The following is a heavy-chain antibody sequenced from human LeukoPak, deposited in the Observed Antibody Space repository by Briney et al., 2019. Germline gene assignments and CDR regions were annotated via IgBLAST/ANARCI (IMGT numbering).Heavy chain of an antibody. CDR2: IYYSGST. V-gene: IGHV4-59*12. CDR3: VRDPITMVRGVTRQVDY. J-gene: IGHJ4*02. Sequence: PSETLSLTCTVSGGSISGYYWNWIRQPPGKGLEWIGYIYYSGSTYYNPSLKSRVTISVDRSKNQFSLKLSSVTAADTAVYYCVRDPITMVRGVTRQVDYWGQGTLVTVSS. D-gene: IGHD3-10*01. CDR1: GGSISGYY.